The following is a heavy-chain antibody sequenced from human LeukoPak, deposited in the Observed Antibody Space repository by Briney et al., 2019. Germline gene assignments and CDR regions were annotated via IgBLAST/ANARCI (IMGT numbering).Heavy chain of an antibody. CDR3: ARENGGGFDY. Sequence: SETLSLTCTVSGGSVSSGSYYWCWIRQPPGKGLEWIGYIYYSGSTNYNPSLKSRVTISVDTSKNQFSLKLSSVTAADTAVYYCARENGGGFDYWGQGTLVTVSS. D-gene: IGHD3-16*01. V-gene: IGHV4-61*01. J-gene: IGHJ4*02. CDR2: IYYSGST. CDR1: GGSVSSGSYY.